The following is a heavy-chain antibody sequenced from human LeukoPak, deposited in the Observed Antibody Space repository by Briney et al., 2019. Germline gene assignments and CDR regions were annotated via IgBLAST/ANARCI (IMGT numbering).Heavy chain of an antibody. J-gene: IGHJ3*02. V-gene: IGHV3-48*04. CDR1: GFTFSTYS. CDR3: SRGSNIVVVTCQCPKAFDI. D-gene: IGHD2-21*02. Sequence: GGSLRLSCAASGFTFSTYSMNWVRQAPGNGLEWLSYISSSGSTIYYADSVKGRFTISRDNAKNSLSLQMNSLRADYPAVYYCSRGSNIVVVTCQCPKAFDIWRQATMVTVSS. CDR2: ISSSGSTI.